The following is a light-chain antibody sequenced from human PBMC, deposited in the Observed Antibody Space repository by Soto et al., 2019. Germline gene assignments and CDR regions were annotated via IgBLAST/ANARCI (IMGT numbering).Light chain of an antibody. J-gene: IGLJ1*01. Sequence: QSVLTQPASVSGSPGQSITIFCTGTSGDVGGHNSVSWYRQDPGKAPKLMIYDVSNRPSGVSDRFSGSKSGNTASLTISGLQIEDEADYYCSSFASSVTYVFGTGTKVTVL. CDR2: DVS. V-gene: IGLV2-14*01. CDR1: SGDVGGHNS. CDR3: SSFASSVTYV.